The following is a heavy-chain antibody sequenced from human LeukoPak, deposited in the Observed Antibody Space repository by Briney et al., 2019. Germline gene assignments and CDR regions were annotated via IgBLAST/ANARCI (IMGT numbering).Heavy chain of an antibody. D-gene: IGHD2-2*01. CDR3: ARVGADIVVVPAAAVWEAFDI. J-gene: IGHJ3*02. V-gene: IGHV4-38-2*02. Sequence: PSETLSLTCTVSGYSISSGYYWGWIRQPPGKGLEWIGSIYHSGSTYYNPSLKSRVTISVDTSKNQFSLKLSSVTAADTAVYYCARVGADIVVVPAAAVWEAFDIWGQGTMVTVSS. CDR1: GYSISSGYY. CDR2: IYHSGST.